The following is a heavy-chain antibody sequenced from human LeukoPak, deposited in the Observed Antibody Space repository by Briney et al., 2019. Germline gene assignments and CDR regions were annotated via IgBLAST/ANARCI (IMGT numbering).Heavy chain of an antibody. CDR3: AKAYYDSSGYSYYFDY. CDR1: GFPFSAYS. J-gene: IGHJ4*02. Sequence: GGSLRLSCAASGFPFSAYSMNWVRQAPGKGLEWVSSISGSGSYMFYADSVKGRFTISRDNAKNLLYLQMNSLRAEDTAVYYCAKAYYDSSGYSYYFDYWGQGTLVTVSS. CDR2: ISGSGSYM. D-gene: IGHD3-22*01. V-gene: IGHV3-21*01.